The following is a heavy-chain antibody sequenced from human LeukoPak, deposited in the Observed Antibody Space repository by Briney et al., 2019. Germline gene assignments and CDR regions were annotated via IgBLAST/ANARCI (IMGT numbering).Heavy chain of an antibody. D-gene: IGHD5-18*01. J-gene: IGHJ4*02. CDR2: IKEDGSKK. V-gene: IGHV3-7*01. CDR3: ARDRWGYSYGGD. CDR1: GFTFSSYW. Sequence: GGSLRLSCAASGFTFSSYWMGWVRQAPGKGLEWGANIKEDGSKKYYVDSVKGRFTISRDNAKNSLYLQMNSLRAEDTAVYYCARDRWGYSYGGDWGQGTLVTVSS.